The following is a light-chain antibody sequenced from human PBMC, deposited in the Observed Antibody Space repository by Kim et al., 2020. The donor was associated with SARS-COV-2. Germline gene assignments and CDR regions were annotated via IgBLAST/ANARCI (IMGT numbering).Light chain of an antibody. CDR1: STDVGEFDY. CDR3: SSYTSSGTYLV. Sequence: QSALTQPASVSGSPGQSITISCTGTSTDVGEFDYVSWYQQHPGKAPKLIIYEVTNRPSAVSNRFSGSKSGNTASLTISGLQAEDEADYHCSSYTSSGTYLVFGGGTQLTVL. J-gene: IGLJ2*01. CDR2: EVT. V-gene: IGLV2-14*03.